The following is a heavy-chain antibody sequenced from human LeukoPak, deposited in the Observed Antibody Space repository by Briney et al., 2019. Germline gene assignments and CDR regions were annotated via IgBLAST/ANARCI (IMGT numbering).Heavy chain of an antibody. J-gene: IGHJ4*02. CDR2: VKKDGSEK. CDR3: ARHLSGITGYTYGRGIDY. V-gene: IGHV3-7*01. CDR1: GFTFSSYW. Sequence: GGSLRLSCAASGFTFSSYWMSWVRQAPGKGLEWVANVKKDGSEKYYVDSVKGRFTISRDNAKTSLYLQMNSLRAEDTAVYYCARHLSGITGYTYGRGIDYWGQGTLVTVSP. D-gene: IGHD5-18*01.